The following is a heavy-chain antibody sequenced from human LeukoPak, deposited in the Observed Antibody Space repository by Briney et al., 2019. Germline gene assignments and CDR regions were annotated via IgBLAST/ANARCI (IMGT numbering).Heavy chain of an antibody. Sequence: GGSLRLSCAASGFTFSSYAMHWVRQVPGKGLEWVAVISFDGSNKYYADSVKGRFTISRDNSKNTLYLQMNSLRAEDTAVYYCARDYDDTAMGTYYYYGMDVWGQGTTATVSS. V-gene: IGHV3-30-3*01. CDR2: ISFDGSNK. CDR3: ARDYDDTAMGTYYYYGMDV. J-gene: IGHJ6*02. CDR1: GFTFSSYA. D-gene: IGHD5-18*01.